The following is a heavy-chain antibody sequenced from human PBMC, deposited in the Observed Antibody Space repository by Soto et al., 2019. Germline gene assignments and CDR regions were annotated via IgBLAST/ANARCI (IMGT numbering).Heavy chain of an antibody. J-gene: IGHJ4*02. Sequence: QVQLVQSGAELKKPGASVKVSCKASGYTFSNYDMNWVRQATGQGPEWIGWVNPNNGDTGYAQKFQGRVTLTTDISTTTAYMELTSLRLEDTAIYYCAKVSRKGSAIDFDYWGQGTLIPVSS. D-gene: IGHD3-10*01. V-gene: IGHV1-8*01. CDR3: AKVSRKGSAIDFDY. CDR1: GYTFSNYD. CDR2: VNPNNGDT.